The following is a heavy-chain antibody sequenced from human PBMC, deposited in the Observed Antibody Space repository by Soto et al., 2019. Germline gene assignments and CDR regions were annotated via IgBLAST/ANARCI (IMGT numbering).Heavy chain of an antibody. D-gene: IGHD3-16*02. V-gene: IGHV3-30*18. CDR1: GFTFSSYG. CDR3: AKVPLRLGELSFS. Sequence: QVQLVESGGGVVQPGRSLRLSCAASGFTFSSYGMHWVRQAPGKGLERVAVISYDGSNKYYADSVKGRFTISRDNSKNTRYLQMNSLRAEDTAAYYCAKVPLRLGELSFSWGQGTLVTVSS. J-gene: IGHJ5*02. CDR2: ISYDGSNK.